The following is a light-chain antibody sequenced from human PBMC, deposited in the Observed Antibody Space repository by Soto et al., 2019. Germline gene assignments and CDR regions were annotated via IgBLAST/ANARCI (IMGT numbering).Light chain of an antibody. CDR2: GAS. J-gene: IGKJ1*01. Sequence: EIVMTQSPATLSVSPGERATLSCRASQSVSSNLAWYQQKPGQAPRLLIYGASTRATGIPARFSGSGAGTEFILTISRLQSEDFGVYYCQQYNNWPLWTVGQGTKVDIK. CDR1: QSVSSN. V-gene: IGKV3-15*01. CDR3: QQYNNWPLWT.